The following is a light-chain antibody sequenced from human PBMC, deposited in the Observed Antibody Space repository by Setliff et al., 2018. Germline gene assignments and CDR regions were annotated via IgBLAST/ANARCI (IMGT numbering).Light chain of an antibody. J-gene: IGLJ2*01. CDR3: LAWDSSLSATL. Sequence: QSVLTQPPSVSAAPGQRVTISCSGSSSNIGNNYVSWYQQLPGTAPKLLICDNIKRPSGIPDRFSGSKSGTSATLGITGLQTGDEADYYCLAWDSSLSATLIGGGTQLTVL. CDR2: DNI. CDR1: SSNIGNNY. V-gene: IGLV1-51*01.